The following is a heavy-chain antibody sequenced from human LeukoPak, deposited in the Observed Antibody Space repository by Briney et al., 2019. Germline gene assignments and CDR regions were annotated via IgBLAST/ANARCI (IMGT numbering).Heavy chain of an antibody. V-gene: IGHV4-61*08. CDR2: IYYSGST. J-gene: IGHJ6*02. CDR1: GGSVSSGGYY. CDR3: AREMYYYDSSGYYPSDYYGMDV. D-gene: IGHD3-22*01. Sequence: SETLSLTCTVSGGSVSSGGYYWSWVRQPPGKGLEWIGYIYYSGSTNYNPSLKSRVTISVDTSKNQFSLKLSSVTAADTAVYYCAREMYYYDSSGYYPSDYYGMDVWGQGTTVTVSS.